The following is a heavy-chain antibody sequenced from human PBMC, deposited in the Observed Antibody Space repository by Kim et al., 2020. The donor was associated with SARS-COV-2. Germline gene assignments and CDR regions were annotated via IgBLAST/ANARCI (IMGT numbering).Heavy chain of an antibody. CDR2: ISYDGSNK. CDR1: GFTFSSYG. CDR3: ATRPPYYDFWSGYRDY. V-gene: IGHV3-30*03. J-gene: IGHJ4*02. D-gene: IGHD3-3*01. Sequence: GGSLRLSCAASGFTFSSYGMHWVRQAPGKGLEWVAVISYDGSNKYYADSVKGRFTISRDNSKNTLYLQMNSLRAEDTAVYYCATRPPYYDFWSGYRDYWGQGTLVTVSS.